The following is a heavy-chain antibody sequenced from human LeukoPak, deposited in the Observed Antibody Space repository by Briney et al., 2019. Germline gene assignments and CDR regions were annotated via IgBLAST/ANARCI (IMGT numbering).Heavy chain of an antibody. CDR2: ISGDGGST. J-gene: IGHJ4*02. Sequence: GGSLRLSCAASGFSFDDYAMLWVRQGPGKGLEWVSLISGDGGSTYYGDSVKGRFTITRDNSKNSLYLEMNSLRIEDTGLYYCAKDKGDGEYVDYWGQGTLVTVSS. CDR1: GFSFDDYA. V-gene: IGHV3-43*02. D-gene: IGHD5-24*01. CDR3: AKDKGDGEYVDY.